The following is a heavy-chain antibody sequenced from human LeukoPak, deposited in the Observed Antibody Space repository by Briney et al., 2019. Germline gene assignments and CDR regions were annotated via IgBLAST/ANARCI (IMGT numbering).Heavy chain of an antibody. CDR2: TYPGDSDT. V-gene: IGHV5-51*01. Sequence: GESLKISCKGSGYSFTSYWIGWVRQMPGKGLEWMGITYPGDSDTRYSPSFQGQVTISADKSISTAYLQWSSLKASDTAMYYCARGSALLWFGELLTNWFDPWGQGTLVTVSS. CDR1: GYSFTSYW. D-gene: IGHD3-10*01. J-gene: IGHJ5*02. CDR3: ARGSALLWFGELLTNWFDP.